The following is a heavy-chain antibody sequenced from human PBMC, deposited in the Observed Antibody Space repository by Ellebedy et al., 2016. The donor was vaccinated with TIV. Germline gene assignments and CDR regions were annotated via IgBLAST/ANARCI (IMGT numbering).Heavy chain of an antibody. V-gene: IGHV3-30*18. CDR1: GFTFSSYG. Sequence: GESLKISCAASGFTFSSYGMHWVRQAPGKGLGWLTFTSYDGSNKYYADSVKGRFTISRDNSKNTLYLQMNSLRAEDTAVYYCAKDYDVLTGFLGAPPLPTDSWGQGTLVTVSS. CDR2: TSYDGSNK. CDR3: AKDYDVLTGFLGAPPLPTDS. D-gene: IGHD3-9*01. J-gene: IGHJ4*02.